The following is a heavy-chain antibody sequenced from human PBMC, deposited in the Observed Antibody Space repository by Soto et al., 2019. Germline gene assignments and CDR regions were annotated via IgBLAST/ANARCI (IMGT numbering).Heavy chain of an antibody. Sequence: ESGPTLVNPTQTLTLTCTFSGFSLSTSGVGVGWIRQPPGKALEWLALIYWNDDKRYSPSLKSRLTITKDTSKNQVVLTMTNMDPVDTATYYCAHKPSGWLRKSFDYWGQGTLVTVSS. D-gene: IGHD6-19*01. CDR3: AHKPSGWLRKSFDY. CDR2: IYWNDDK. CDR1: GFSLSTSGVG. V-gene: IGHV2-5*01. J-gene: IGHJ4*02.